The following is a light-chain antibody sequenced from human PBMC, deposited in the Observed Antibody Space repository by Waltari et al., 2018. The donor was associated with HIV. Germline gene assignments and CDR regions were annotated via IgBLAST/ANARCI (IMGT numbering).Light chain of an antibody. J-gene: IGLJ2*01. CDR2: STA. V-gene: IGLV1-44*01. CDR1: SSNIGSNT. CDR3: AAWDDNRNAGG. Sequence: QSVLTQPPSASGTPGQRVAISCSGSSSNIGSNTITWYQQLSGTAPKLLIKSTAHRPSRFPDRFSGAKACTSGSLAVRGRQSEGEADYYWAAWDDNRNAGGFGGGTKLTV.